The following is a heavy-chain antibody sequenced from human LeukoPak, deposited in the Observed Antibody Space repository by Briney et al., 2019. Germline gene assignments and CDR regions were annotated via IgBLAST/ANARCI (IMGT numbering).Heavy chain of an antibody. CDR3: ARDLAGPPQEAFDI. CDR1: GLTFSSYW. CDR2: IKQDGSEK. J-gene: IGHJ3*02. Sequence: GGSLRLSCAASGLTFSSYWMSWVRQAPGKGLEWVANIKQDGSEKHYVDSVTGRFTISRDNAKNSLYLQMNSLRADNTAVYYCARDLAGPPQEAFDIWGQGTMVTVSS. V-gene: IGHV3-7*01.